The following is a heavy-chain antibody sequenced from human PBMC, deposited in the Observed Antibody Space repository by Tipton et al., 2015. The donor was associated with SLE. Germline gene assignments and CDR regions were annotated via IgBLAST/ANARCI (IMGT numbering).Heavy chain of an antibody. CDR1: GGSITSGSDS. CDR2: IFRSGRT. V-gene: IGHV4-61*10. Sequence: TLSLTCTVSGGSITSGSDSWSWIRQPAGEGLEWIGDIFRSGRTNYNPSLKSRVTISVDTSKNQFSLKLSSVTAADTALYYCARGKGWFDPWGQGTLVTVSS. J-gene: IGHJ5*02. CDR3: ARGKGWFDP.